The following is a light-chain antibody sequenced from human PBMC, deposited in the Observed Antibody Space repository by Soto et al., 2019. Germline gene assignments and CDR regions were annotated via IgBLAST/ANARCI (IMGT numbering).Light chain of an antibody. CDR1: QSVSRN. Sequence: EIVMTQSPATLSVSPGERATLSCRASQSVSRNVAWYQQKPGQAPRLLIHDTSTRATGISVRFSGSGSGTDFTLTISSLQSEDFAVYYCQQYKNWLRTFGGGTKVEIK. J-gene: IGKJ4*02. CDR2: DTS. V-gene: IGKV3-15*01. CDR3: QQYKNWLRT.